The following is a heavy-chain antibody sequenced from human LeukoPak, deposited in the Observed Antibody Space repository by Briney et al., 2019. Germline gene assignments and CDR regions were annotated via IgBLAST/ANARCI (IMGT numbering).Heavy chain of an antibody. D-gene: IGHD6-19*01. Sequence: GESLKISCKASGYTFTSYWIGWVRQMPGKGLEWMGIIYPGDSHTTYSPSFQGQVTISADKSISTAYLHWSGLKASDTAMYYCARLGPDSGLRDWGQGTLVTVSS. J-gene: IGHJ4*02. CDR3: ARLGPDSGLRD. CDR2: IYPGDSHT. V-gene: IGHV5-51*01. CDR1: GYTFTSYW.